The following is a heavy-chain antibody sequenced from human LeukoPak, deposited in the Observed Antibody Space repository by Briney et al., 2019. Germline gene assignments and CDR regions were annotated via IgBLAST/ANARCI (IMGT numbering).Heavy chain of an antibody. J-gene: IGHJ4*02. CDR2: IIPILGIA. CDR1: GGTFSSYA. V-gene: IGHV1-69*04. D-gene: IGHD4-17*01. Sequence: PVKVSCKASGGTFSSYAISWVRQAPGQGLEWMGRIIPILGIANYAQKFQGRVTITADKSTSTAYMELSSLRSEDTAVYYCARASTVTTSEVDYWGQGTLVTVSS. CDR3: ARASTVTTSEVDY.